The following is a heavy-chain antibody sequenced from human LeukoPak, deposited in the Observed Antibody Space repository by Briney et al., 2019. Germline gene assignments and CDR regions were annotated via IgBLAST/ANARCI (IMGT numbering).Heavy chain of an antibody. CDR1: GFSFSIYT. J-gene: IGHJ4*02. Sequence: GGSLRLSCAPSGFSFSIYTMSWVRQGPGEGLGRVSSISTSSAYIYQADSVKGRFTISRDNANSMFLQMNSLRGVNTGVYYCARESGGGGFDYWGQETLVTVSS. D-gene: IGHD2-15*01. V-gene: IGHV3-21*01. CDR2: ISTSSAYI. CDR3: ARESGGGGFDY.